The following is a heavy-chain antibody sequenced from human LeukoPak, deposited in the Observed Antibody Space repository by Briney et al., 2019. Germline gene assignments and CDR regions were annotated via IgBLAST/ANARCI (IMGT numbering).Heavy chain of an antibody. V-gene: IGHV3-23*01. Sequence: PGGSLRLSCAASGFTFSSYAMSWVRQAPGKGLEWVSTISGSGGSTYSADSVKGRFTISRDNSKNTLYLQMNSLRGEDTAVYYCAKSRGLAGTRYNAFDIWGQGTMVTVSS. D-gene: IGHD1-7*01. CDR3: AKSRGLAGTRYNAFDI. CDR1: GFTFSSYA. CDR2: ISGSGGST. J-gene: IGHJ3*02.